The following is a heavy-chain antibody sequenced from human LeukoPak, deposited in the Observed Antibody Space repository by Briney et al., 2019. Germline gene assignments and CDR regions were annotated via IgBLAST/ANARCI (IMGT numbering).Heavy chain of an antibody. D-gene: IGHD3/OR15-3a*01. V-gene: IGHV3-7*01. CDR1: GFTFSSYW. Sequence: GGSLRLSCAASGFTFSSYWMSWVRQAPGKGLEWVGNIKHDGSEKYYVDSVKGRFTISRDNAKNSSYLQMNSLRVEDTAVYYCAREGLAFDIWGQGTMVTVSS. CDR2: IKHDGSEK. CDR3: AREGLAFDI. J-gene: IGHJ3*02.